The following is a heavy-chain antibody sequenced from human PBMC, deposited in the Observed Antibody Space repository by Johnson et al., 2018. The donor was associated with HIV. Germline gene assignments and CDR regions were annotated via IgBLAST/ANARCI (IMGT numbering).Heavy chain of an antibody. J-gene: IGHJ3*02. CDR3: ARSEVTAPSPPAGAFDI. CDR1: GFTFSNYG. Sequence: QMLLVESGGGVVQPGGSLRLSCAASGFTFSNYGMHWARQAPGKRLEWVAFIRYDGNSKYYADSVKGRFSVSRDNSKNTLYLQMNSLRAEDTAVYYCARSEVTAPSPPAGAFDIWGQGTMVTVSS. D-gene: IGHD4-23*01. V-gene: IGHV3-30*02. CDR2: IRYDGNSK.